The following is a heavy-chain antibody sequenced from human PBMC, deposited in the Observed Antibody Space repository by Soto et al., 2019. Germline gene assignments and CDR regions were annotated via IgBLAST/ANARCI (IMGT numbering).Heavy chain of an antibody. CDR3: TLVVPAAMDYYYGMDV. CDR2: IRSKAYGGTT. CDR1: GFTFGDYA. Sequence: PGGSLRLSCTASGFTFGDYAMSRFRQAPGKGLEWVGFIRSKAYGGTTEYAASVKGRFTISRDDSKSIAYLQMNSLKTEDTAVYYCTLVVPAAMDYYYGMDVWGQGTTVTVSS. V-gene: IGHV3-49*03. J-gene: IGHJ6*02. D-gene: IGHD2-2*01.